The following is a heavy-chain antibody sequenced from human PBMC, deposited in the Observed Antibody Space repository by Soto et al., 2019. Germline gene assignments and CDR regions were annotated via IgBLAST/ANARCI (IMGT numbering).Heavy chain of an antibody. CDR1: GGSFSGYS. V-gene: IGHV4-34*01. J-gene: IGHJ4*02. D-gene: IGHD2-8*02. CDR2: INHSGST. CDR3: ARDKITGLFDY. Sequence: QVQLQQWDAGLLKPSETLSLTCAVYGGSFSGYSWTWIRQPPGTGLEWIGEINHSGSTNYNPSLNSRVTISVDTSKNQFSLKLTSVTAADTALYYCARDKITGLFDYWGQGTLVTVSS.